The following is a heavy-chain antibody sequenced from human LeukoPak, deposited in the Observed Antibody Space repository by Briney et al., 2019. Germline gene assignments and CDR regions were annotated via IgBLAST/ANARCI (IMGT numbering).Heavy chain of an antibody. CDR2: KPFDGSNT. D-gene: IGHD2-8*01. J-gene: IGHJ4*02. Sequence: GGSLRLSCAASGFVFGNYGFHWVRQAPGKGLEWVAVKPFDGSNTYYADSVKGRFTISRDNSKNMVYLQMNSLRAEDTALYYCAREPQGGYCTTNSCYLGGIDYWGQGTLATVSS. V-gene: IGHV3-30*01. CDR1: GFVFGNYG. CDR3: AREPQGGYCTTNSCYLGGIDY.